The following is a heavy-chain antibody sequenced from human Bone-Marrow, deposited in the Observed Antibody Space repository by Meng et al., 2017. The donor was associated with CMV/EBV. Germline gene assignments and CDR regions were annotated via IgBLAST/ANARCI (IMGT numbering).Heavy chain of an antibody. CDR1: GLTFDDYA. J-gene: IGHJ4*02. Sequence: GESLKISCAASGLTFDDYAMHWVRQAPGKGLEWVSLISWDGGSTYYADSVKGRFTISRDNSKNSLYLQMNSLRAEDTALYYCAKDITPSIVGATPVDWGQGTLVTVSS. CDR3: AKDITPSIVGATPVD. V-gene: IGHV3-43D*03. D-gene: IGHD1-26*01. CDR2: ISWDGGST.